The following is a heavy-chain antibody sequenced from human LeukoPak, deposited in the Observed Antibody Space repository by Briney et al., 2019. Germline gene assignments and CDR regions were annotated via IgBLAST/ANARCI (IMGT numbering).Heavy chain of an antibody. CDR1: GFTFSTYA. CDR2: IWSDGSIK. D-gene: IGHD4-23*01. J-gene: IGHJ3*02. V-gene: IGHV3-33*01. Sequence: GGSLRLSCAASGFTFSTYAMHWVRQTPGKGLEWVAVIWSDGSIKYYADSVKGRFTISRDNAKNSLYLQMNSLRAEDTAVYYCAREEDTVVTPNAFDIWGQGTMVTVSS. CDR3: AREEDTVVTPNAFDI.